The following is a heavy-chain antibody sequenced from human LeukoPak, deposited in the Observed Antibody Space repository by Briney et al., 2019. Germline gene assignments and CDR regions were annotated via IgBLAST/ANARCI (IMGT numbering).Heavy chain of an antibody. J-gene: IGHJ5*02. V-gene: IGHV3-30*04. CDR3: ARGEGTVTTFGWFDP. CDR1: GFTFSSYA. D-gene: IGHD4-17*01. Sequence: GGSLRLSCAASGFTFSSYAMHWVRQAPGKGLEWVAVISHDGGDKYYADSVKGRFTISRDNSKNTLYLQMNSLRAEDTAVYYCARGEGTVTTFGWFDPWGQGTLVTVSS. CDR2: ISHDGGDK.